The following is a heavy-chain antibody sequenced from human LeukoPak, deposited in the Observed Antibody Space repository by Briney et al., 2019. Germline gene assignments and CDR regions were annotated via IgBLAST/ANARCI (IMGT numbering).Heavy chain of an antibody. J-gene: IGHJ4*02. Sequence: SGGSLRLSCAASGFTFSSYAMSWVRQAPGKGLEWVSAISGSGGSTYYADSVKGRFTISRDNSKNTLYLQMNSLRAEDTAVYYCAKGGYSSGWYADWGQGTLVTVSS. D-gene: IGHD6-19*01. V-gene: IGHV3-23*01. CDR1: GFTFSSYA. CDR2: ISGSGGST. CDR3: AKGGYSSGWYAD.